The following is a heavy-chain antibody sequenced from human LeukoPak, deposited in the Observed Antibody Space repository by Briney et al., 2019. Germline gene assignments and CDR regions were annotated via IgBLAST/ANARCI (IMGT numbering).Heavy chain of an antibody. CDR3: ARDGSDTAMVTVDY. D-gene: IGHD5-18*01. V-gene: IGHV3-21*01. CDR1: GFTFSSYS. J-gene: IGHJ4*02. Sequence: GGSLRLSCAASGFTFSSYSMNWVRQAPGKGLEWVSSISSSSSYIYYADSVKGRFTTSRDNAKNSLYLQMNSLRAEDTAVYYCARDGSDTAMVTVDYWGQGTLVTVSS. CDR2: ISSSSSYI.